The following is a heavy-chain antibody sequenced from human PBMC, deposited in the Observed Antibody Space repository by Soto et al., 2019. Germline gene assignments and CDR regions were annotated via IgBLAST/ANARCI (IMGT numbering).Heavy chain of an antibody. CDR3: VKGFGDYHY. V-gene: IGHV3-23*01. CDR1: GFTFRDYV. Sequence: EVQLLESGGDLVRPGGSLRLSCLVSGFTFRDYVMTWVRQPPGRGLEWVSSISGTGSSTYYTESVNGRFTISRDNSKDTLYLQMDSLRVDDTATYYCVKGFGDYHYWGQGTLATVSA. CDR2: ISGTGSST. J-gene: IGHJ4*02. D-gene: IGHD4-17*01.